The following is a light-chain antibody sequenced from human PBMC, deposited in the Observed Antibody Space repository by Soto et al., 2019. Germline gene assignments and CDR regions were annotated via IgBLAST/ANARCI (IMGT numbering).Light chain of an antibody. CDR3: QQYGNSPLT. CDR1: QSVRSSN. J-gene: IGKJ4*01. Sequence: EIVMTQSPATLSVSPGGRATLSCRASQSVRSSNLAWYQAKPGQAPRLLIFAASARATGIPDRFSGSGSGTDFTLTITRLEPEDFAVYYCQQYGNSPLTFGGGTKVDIK. CDR2: AAS. V-gene: IGKV3-20*01.